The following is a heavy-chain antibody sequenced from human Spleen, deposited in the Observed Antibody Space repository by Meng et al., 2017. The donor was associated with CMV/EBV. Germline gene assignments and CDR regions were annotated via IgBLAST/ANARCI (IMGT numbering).Heavy chain of an antibody. CDR2: ISASNGHT. CDR3: ARVGGYSSNWYFDL. V-gene: IGHV1-18*01. Sequence: SAYTFSTYTITWVRQAPGQGLEWMGWISASNGHTNYAQKFQGRVTMTTDTSTSTAYMDLRSLRSDDTAVYYCARVGGYSSNWYFDLWGRGTLVTVSS. D-gene: IGHD5-12*01. CDR1: AYTFSTYT. J-gene: IGHJ2*01.